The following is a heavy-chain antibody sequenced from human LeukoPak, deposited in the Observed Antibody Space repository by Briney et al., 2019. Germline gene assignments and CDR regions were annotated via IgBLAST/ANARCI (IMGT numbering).Heavy chain of an antibody. CDR3: ARHPCSGGSCYSIDY. CDR2: IYYSGST. V-gene: IGHV4-59*08. Sequence: SETLSLTCTVSGGSISGYYWSWIRQPPGKGLEWIGYIYYSGSTNYNPSLKSRVTISVDTSKNQFSLKLSSVTAADTAVYYCARHPCSGGSCYSIDYWGQGTLVTVSS. D-gene: IGHD2-15*01. J-gene: IGHJ4*02. CDR1: GGSISGYY.